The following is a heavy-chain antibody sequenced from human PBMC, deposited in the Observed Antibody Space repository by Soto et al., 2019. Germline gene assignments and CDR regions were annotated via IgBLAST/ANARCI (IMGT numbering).Heavy chain of an antibody. J-gene: IGHJ4*02. CDR2: IYYSGST. CDR3: ARQICSSTSCHKDY. V-gene: IGHV4-59*08. CDR1: GGSTSSYY. D-gene: IGHD2-2*02. Sequence: PAETLSLTCTVSGGSTSSYYWSWIRQPPGKGLEWIGYIYYSGSTNYNPSLKGRVTISVDTSKNQFSLKLSSVTAADTAVYYCARQICSSTSCHKDYWGQGTLVTVSS.